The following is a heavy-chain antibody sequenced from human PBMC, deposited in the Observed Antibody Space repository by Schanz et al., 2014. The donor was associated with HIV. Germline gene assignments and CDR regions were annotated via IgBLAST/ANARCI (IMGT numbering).Heavy chain of an antibody. CDR3: ARVVYDTQSGSYNGGWYYFDN. CDR1: GDTFSTDA. V-gene: IGHV1-69*06. J-gene: IGHJ4*02. D-gene: IGHD3-9*01. Sequence: QVQLVQSGAEVKKPGSSVEVPCKASGDTFSTDAFTWVRQVPGQGLEWMGGIILKHGTSTSAQRFKGRIAIAADTTTSSTYPELSRLRSEDTDIYNCARVVYDTQSGSYNGGWYYFDNWGLGTLVTVSS. CDR2: IILKHGTS.